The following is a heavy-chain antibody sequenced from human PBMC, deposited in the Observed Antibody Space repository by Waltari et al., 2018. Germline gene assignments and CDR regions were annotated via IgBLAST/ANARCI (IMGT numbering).Heavy chain of an antibody. CDR3: ARGLHREGAFDI. CDR2: IYYRGST. D-gene: IGHD4-4*01. Sequence: QVQLQESGPGLVKPSQTLSLTCTVSGGSISSGGSYWRWIRQHPGKGLEWIGYIYYRGSTYYNPSLKSRVTISVDTSKNQFSLKLSSVTAADTAVYYCARGLHREGAFDIWGQGTMVTVSS. CDR1: GGSISSGGSY. J-gene: IGHJ3*02. V-gene: IGHV4-31*03.